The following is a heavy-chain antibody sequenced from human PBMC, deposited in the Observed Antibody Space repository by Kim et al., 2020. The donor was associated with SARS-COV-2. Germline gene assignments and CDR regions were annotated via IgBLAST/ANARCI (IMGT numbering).Heavy chain of an antibody. CDR1: GFTFSSYA. CDR2: ISSNGGST. CDR3: ARGLTAAGTVFDY. V-gene: IGHV3-64*01. D-gene: IGHD6-13*01. Sequence: WGSLRLSCAASGFTFSSYAMHWFRQAPGKGLEYVSAISSNGGSTYYANSVKGRFTISRDNSKNTLYLQMGSLRAEDMAVYYCARGLTAAGTVFDYLGQGTLLTVSS. J-gene: IGHJ4*02.